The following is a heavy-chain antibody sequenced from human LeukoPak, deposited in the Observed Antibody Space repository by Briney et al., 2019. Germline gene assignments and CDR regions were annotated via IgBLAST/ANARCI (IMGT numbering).Heavy chain of an antibody. J-gene: IGHJ6*02. CDR3: ARGMPRYSGSYWTSYYYYGMDV. Sequence: SQTLSLTCTVSGGSISSGGYYWSWIRQHPGKGLEWIGYIYYNGSTYYNPSLKSRVTISVDTSKNQFSLKLSSVTAADTAVYYCARGMPRYSGSYWTSYYYYGMDVWGQGTTVTVSS. V-gene: IGHV4-31*03. D-gene: IGHD1-26*01. CDR1: GGSISSGGYY. CDR2: IYYNGST.